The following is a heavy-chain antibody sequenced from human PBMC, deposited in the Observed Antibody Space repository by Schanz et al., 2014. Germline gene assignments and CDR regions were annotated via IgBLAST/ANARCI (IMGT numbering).Heavy chain of an antibody. D-gene: IGHD6-13*01. J-gene: IGHJ4*02. CDR1: GGTFSSYT. Sequence: QVQLVQSGAEVKKPGSSVKVSCTASGGTFSSYTISWIRQAPGQGLQWMGRIIPVLAIADYAQKFQGRVTITADKSTSTASMELSSLTSEDTAVYYCASSAAGYSSSWDFAYWGQGTLVTVSS. CDR3: ASSAAGYSSSWDFAY. V-gene: IGHV1-69*02. CDR2: IIPVLAIA.